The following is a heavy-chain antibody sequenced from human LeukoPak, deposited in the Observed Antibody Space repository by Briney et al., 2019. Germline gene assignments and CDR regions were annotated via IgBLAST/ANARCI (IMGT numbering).Heavy chain of an antibody. CDR3: AKDDRDGYGET. Sequence: PGGSLRLSCAASGFTFSSYSMNWVRQAPGKGLEWVSYISSSSSTIYYADSVKGRFTISRDNSKNSLYLQMNSLRTEDTALYYCAKDDRDGYGETWGQGTLVTVSS. CDR1: GFTFSSYS. V-gene: IGHV3-48*04. D-gene: IGHD5-24*01. J-gene: IGHJ5*02. CDR2: ISSSSSTI.